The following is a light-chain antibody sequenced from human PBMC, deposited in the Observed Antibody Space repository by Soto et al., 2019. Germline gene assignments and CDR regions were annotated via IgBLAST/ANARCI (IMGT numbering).Light chain of an antibody. V-gene: IGLV3-21*02. Sequence: SYELTQPPSVSVAPGQTARITCGGNNVGSKSVHWYQQKSGQAPVVVVYDDTDRPSGIPERFSGSNSGNTATRTISRVEAGDEADYYCQVWDDSTDHIYVFGTGTKLTVL. CDR2: DDT. CDR1: NVGSKS. CDR3: QVWDDSTDHIYV. J-gene: IGLJ1*01.